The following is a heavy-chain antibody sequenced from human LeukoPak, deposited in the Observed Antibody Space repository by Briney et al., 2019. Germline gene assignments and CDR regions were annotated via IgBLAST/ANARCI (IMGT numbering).Heavy chain of an antibody. CDR2: ISSSGSTI. CDR1: GFTFSSYE. D-gene: IGHD4-17*01. Sequence: GGSLRLSCAASGFTFSSYEMNWVRRAPGKGLEWVSYISSSGSTIYYADSVKGRFTISRDNAKNSLYLQMNSLRAEDTAVYYCARDSVYGDYGMDVWGQGTTVTVSS. J-gene: IGHJ6*02. CDR3: ARDSVYGDYGMDV. V-gene: IGHV3-48*03.